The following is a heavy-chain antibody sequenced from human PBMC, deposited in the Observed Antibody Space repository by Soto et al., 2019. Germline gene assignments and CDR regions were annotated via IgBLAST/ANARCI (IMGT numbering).Heavy chain of an antibody. CDR1: GYSFPIYW. J-gene: IGHJ4*02. D-gene: IGHD4-4*01. Sequence: GESLKISCKASGYSFPIYWIGWVRQMPGKGLEWMGTIYPGDSDTRYSPSFQGQVTISADKSISTAYLQWSSLKASDTAIYYCARPLIDSSDHFDDWGQGTLVTVSS. V-gene: IGHV5-51*01. CDR2: IYPGDSDT. CDR3: ARPLIDSSDHFDD.